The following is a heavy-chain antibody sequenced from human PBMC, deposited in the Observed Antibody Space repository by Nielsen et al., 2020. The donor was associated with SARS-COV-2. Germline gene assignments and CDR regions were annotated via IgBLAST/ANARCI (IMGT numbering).Heavy chain of an antibody. J-gene: IGHJ6*02. D-gene: IGHD1-26*01. Sequence: VQVSCKASGFTFSSSAVQWVRQTRGQGLEWIGWIIVGSDNTNYAQKFRGRVTFTGDMSTSTAQMELSSLRSEDTAVYYCAADQVGATGGLDLWGQGTTVTVSS. CDR2: IIVGSDNT. CDR1: GFTFSSSA. CDR3: AADQVGATGGLDL. V-gene: IGHV1-58*01.